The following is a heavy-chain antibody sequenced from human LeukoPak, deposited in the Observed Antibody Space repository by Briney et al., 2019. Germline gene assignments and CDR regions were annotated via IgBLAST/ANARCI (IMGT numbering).Heavy chain of an antibody. CDR1: GYTFTGYY. V-gene: IGHV1-2*02. Sequence: ASVKVSCKASGYTFTGYYMHWVRQAPGQGLEWMGWINPDSGGTNYAQKLQGRVTMTTDTSTSTAYMELRSLRSDDTAVYYCARVRYATVTNAFDIWGQGTMVTVSS. CDR3: ARVRYATVTNAFDI. J-gene: IGHJ3*02. CDR2: INPDSGGT. D-gene: IGHD4-17*01.